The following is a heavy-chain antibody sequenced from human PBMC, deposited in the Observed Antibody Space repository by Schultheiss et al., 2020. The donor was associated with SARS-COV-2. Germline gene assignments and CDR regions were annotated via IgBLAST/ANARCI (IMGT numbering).Heavy chain of an antibody. V-gene: IGHV1-46*01. CDR2: INPSGGST. CDR3: ARDSPVGAGNNDY. Sequence: ASVKVSCKASGYTFTSYAISWVRQAPGQGLEWMGIINPSGGSTSYAQKFQGRVTMTRDTSTSTVYMELSSLRSEDTAVYYCARDSPVGAGNNDYWGQGTLVTVSS. D-gene: IGHD1-26*01. CDR1: GYTFTSYA. J-gene: IGHJ4*02.